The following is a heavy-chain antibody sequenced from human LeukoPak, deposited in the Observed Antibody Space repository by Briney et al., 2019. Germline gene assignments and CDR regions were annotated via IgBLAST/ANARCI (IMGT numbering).Heavy chain of an antibody. CDR2: INPSGRTT. V-gene: IGHV1-46*01. Sequence: ASVKVSCKASGYTFTSYFIHWVRQAPGQGLEWMGIINPSGRTTSYAQKFQGRVTMTRDTSTSTVYMELSSLRSEDTAVYYCARGESSTKFCYWGQGTLVTVSS. CDR1: GYTFTSYF. D-gene: IGHD6-13*01. CDR3: ARGESSTKFCY. J-gene: IGHJ4*02.